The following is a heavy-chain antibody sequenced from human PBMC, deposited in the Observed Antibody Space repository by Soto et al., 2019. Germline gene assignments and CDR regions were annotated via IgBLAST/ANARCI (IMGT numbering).Heavy chain of an antibody. J-gene: IGHJ4*02. CDR3: ARHNYGSGSTYFDY. V-gene: IGHV4-59*08. D-gene: IGHD3-10*01. Sequence: SETLSLTCTVSGGSISSYYWSWIRQPPGKGLEWIGYIYYSVTTNYNPSLKSRVTISVDTSKNQFSLKLNSMTAADTAVYYCARHNYGSGSTYFDYWGQGTLVTVSS. CDR2: IYYSVTT. CDR1: GGSISSYY.